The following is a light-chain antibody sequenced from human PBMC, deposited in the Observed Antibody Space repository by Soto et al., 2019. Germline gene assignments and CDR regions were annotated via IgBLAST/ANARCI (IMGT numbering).Light chain of an antibody. CDR2: DAS. Sequence: DIQMTQSPSTLSASVGDRVTITCRPSQSISSWVAWYQQKPVKAPNRLIYDASTLESGVPSRFSGSGSATEFTLTITSLQPGDFASYYCQQSNSPPYNFGQGTKVEIK. J-gene: IGKJ2*01. CDR3: QQSNSPPYN. CDR1: QSISSW. V-gene: IGKV1-5*01.